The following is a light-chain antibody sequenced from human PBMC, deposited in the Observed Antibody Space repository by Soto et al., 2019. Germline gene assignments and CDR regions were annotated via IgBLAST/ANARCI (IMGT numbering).Light chain of an antibody. J-gene: IGLJ1*01. CDR1: SSDVGGSEY. V-gene: IGLV2-14*01. CDR3: GSYTGSIYV. Sequence: QSVLTQPASVSGSPGQSITISCTGTSSDVGGSEYVSWYQQHPGIAPRLMIYEVSNRPSGVSSRFSGSKSGNTASLTISGLQAEDEADYFCGSYTGSIYVFGNGNKVTVL. CDR2: EVS.